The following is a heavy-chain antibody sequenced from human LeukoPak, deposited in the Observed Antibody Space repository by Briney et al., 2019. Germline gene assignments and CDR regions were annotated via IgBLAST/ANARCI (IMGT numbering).Heavy chain of an antibody. Sequence: SETLSLTCTVSGGSISSRPYYWGWVRQPPGKGLEWIGTISYSGTTYYSPSLKSRVTISLDTSKNQFSLKLSSVTAADTAIYYCARDFSSSSTVYYYYYMDVWGKGPRSPSP. CDR2: ISYSGTT. CDR1: GGSISSRPYY. J-gene: IGHJ6*03. CDR3: ARDFSSSSTVYYYYYMDV. V-gene: IGHV4-39*07. D-gene: IGHD6-6*01.